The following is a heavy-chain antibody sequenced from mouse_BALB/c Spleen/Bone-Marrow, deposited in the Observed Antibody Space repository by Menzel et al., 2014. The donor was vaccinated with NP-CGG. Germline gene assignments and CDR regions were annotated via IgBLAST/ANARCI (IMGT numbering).Heavy chain of an antibody. D-gene: IGHD2-1*01. Sequence: EVNLVESGGGLVQPGGSRKLSCAASGFTFXSFGMHWVRQAPEKGPEWAAYISSGSSTIYYADTVKGRFTISRDNTKNTLFLQMTSLRSEDTAMYYCAKGGNFAWFAYWGQGTLVTVSA. CDR1: GFTFXSFG. J-gene: IGHJ3*01. CDR2: ISSGSSTI. CDR3: AKGGNFAWFAY. V-gene: IGHV5-17*02.